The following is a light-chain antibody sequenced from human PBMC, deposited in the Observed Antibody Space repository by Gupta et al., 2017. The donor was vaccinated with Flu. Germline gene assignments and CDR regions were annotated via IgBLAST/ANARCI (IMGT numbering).Light chain of an antibody. V-gene: IGKV3-20*01. J-gene: IGKJ4*01. CDR1: QSVSSSY. CDR2: GAS. CDR3: QHYGSSPT. Sequence: EIVLTQSPGTLSLSPGERATLSCRASQSVSSSYLAWFQQKPGQAPRLLIYGASSRATGIPDMFSGSGSGTDFTLTISSPEPEDFAVYYCQHYGSSPTFGGGTKVEIK.